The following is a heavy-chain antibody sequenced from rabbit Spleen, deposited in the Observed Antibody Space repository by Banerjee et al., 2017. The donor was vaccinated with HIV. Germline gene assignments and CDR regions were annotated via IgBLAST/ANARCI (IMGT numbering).Heavy chain of an antibody. D-gene: IGHD2-1*01. CDR3: ARGSAAMPMVITGFYFNL. CDR1: GFSFSNSYY. V-gene: IGHV1S40*01. CDR2: IYGGDGHST. Sequence: QSLEESGGDRVKPGASLTLTCTASGFSFSNSYYMCWVRQAPGKGLESIACIYGGDGHSTWYASWAKGRFTISKTSSTTVTLQVTSLTAADTATYFCARGSAAMPMVITGFYFNLWGPGTLVTVS. J-gene: IGHJ4*01.